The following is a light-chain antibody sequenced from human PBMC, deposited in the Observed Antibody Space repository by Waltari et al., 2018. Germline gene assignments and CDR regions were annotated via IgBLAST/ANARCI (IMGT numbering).Light chain of an antibody. J-gene: IGLJ3*02. CDR1: SSNIGNNY. V-gene: IGLV1-47*01. CDR3: ATWDDSLRMV. CDR2: SNN. Sequence: QSVLSQPPSASGTPGQRATISCSGSSSNIGNNYVYWYQHLPGTAPKLLIYSNNPRPSGVPDRFSGSKSGTSASLAINGLRSEDEADYYCATWDDSLRMVFGGGTELTVL.